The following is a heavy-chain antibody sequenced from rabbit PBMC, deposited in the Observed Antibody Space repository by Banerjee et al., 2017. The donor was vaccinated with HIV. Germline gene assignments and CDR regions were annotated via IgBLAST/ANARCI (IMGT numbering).Heavy chain of an antibody. V-gene: IGHV1S40*01. J-gene: IGHJ4*01. CDR2: IYTGSGST. D-gene: IGHD1-1*01. CDR3: ARDVSSSGAYEFSL. Sequence: QSLGESGGDLVKPGASLTLTCTASGFSFSNYYYMCWVRQAPGKGLEWIGCIYTGSGSTYYANWAKGRFTVAKTSSTTVTLQMTSLTAADTATYFCARDVSSSGAYEFSLWGQGTLVTV. CDR1: GFSFSNYYY.